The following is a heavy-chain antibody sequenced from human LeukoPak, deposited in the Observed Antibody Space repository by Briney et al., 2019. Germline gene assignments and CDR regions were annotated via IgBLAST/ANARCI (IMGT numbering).Heavy chain of an antibody. Sequence: PGGSLRLSCAASGFTFSSYAMHCVRQPPGEGLEWVAVISYDGSNIYNADSVKGRFTISRDNSKNTLYLQMNSLRPEDTAVYYCARVRLQQWLYDGFDIWGQGTLVTVSS. V-gene: IGHV3-30*04. J-gene: IGHJ3*02. D-gene: IGHD6-19*01. CDR3: ARVRLQQWLYDGFDI. CDR2: ISYDGSNI. CDR1: GFTFSSYA.